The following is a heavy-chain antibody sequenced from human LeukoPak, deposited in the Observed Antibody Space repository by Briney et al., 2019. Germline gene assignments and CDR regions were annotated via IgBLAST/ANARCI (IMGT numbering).Heavy chain of an antibody. CDR1: GGSISTTDW. D-gene: IGHD2-2*01. J-gene: IGHJ4*02. CDR2: IYHGGST. CDR3: ARVHCDDTSCFYFDY. Sequence: PSGTLSLTCAVSGGSISTTDWWTWVRPPPGKGLEWIGEIYHGGSTHYNPSLKSRVTISVDKSKNQFSLKLSSVTAADTAVYHCARVHCDDTSCFYFDYWGQGTLVTVSS. V-gene: IGHV4-4*02.